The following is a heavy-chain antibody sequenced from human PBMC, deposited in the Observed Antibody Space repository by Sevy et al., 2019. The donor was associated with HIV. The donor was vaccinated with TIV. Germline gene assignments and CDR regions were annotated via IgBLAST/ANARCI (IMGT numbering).Heavy chain of an antibody. D-gene: IGHD3-16*01. J-gene: IGHJ4*02. Sequence: GGSLRLSCAASGFTFSDYWMSWVRQAPEKGLEWVANIKQDGSKNYYVDSIKGRFIVSRDNAKKSLYLEMSSLRAEDTTVYYCARLKLHYDPYYFDLWGQGTLVTVSS. CDR3: ARLKLHYDPYYFDL. V-gene: IGHV3-7*01. CDR2: IKQDGSKN. CDR1: GFTFSDYW.